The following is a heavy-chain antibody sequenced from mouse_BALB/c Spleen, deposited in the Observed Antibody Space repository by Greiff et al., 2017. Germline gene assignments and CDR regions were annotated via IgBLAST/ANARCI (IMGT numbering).Heavy chain of an antibody. CDR3: ARYATVVAQDFDV. D-gene: IGHD1-1*01. CDR1: GYSITSDYA. CDR2: ISYSGST. Sequence: VQLKESGPGLVKPSQSLSLTCTVTGYSITSDYAWNWIRQFPGNKLEWMGYISYSGSTSYNPSLKSRISITRDTSKNQFFLQLNSVTTEDTATYYCARYATVVAQDFDVWGAGTTVTVSS. J-gene: IGHJ1*01. V-gene: IGHV3-2*02.